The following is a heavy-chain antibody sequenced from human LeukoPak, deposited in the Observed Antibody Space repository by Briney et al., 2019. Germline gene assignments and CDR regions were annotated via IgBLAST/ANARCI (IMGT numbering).Heavy chain of an antibody. V-gene: IGHV1-8*01. CDR3: ARGTQFGYYYGMDV. Sequence: GASVKVSCKASGYTFTSYDINWVRQATGQGLEWIGWMNPNSGNTGYAQKYQGRVTMTRNTSISTAYMELSSLRSEDTAVYYCARGTQFGYYYGMDVWGQGTTVTVSS. CDR2: MNPNSGNT. CDR1: GYTFTSYD. D-gene: IGHD3-10*01. J-gene: IGHJ6*02.